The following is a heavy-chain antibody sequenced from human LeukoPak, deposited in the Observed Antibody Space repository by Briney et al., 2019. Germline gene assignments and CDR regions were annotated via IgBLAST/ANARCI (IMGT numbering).Heavy chain of an antibody. Sequence: GGSLRLSCAASGFTFSGYNMHWVRQAPGKGLVWVAVISYDGSNKYYADSVKGRFTISRDNSENTLYLQMNGLRAEDTAVYYCARFPPSIAVAHSSCWGQGTLVTVSS. J-gene: IGHJ4*02. CDR1: GFTFSGYN. CDR3: ARFPPSIAVAHSSC. V-gene: IGHV3-30*04. CDR2: ISYDGSNK. D-gene: IGHD6-19*01.